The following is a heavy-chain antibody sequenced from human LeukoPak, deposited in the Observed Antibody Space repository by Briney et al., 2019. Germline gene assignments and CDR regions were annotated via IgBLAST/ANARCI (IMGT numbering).Heavy chain of an antibody. CDR2: IYHSGST. V-gene: IGHV4-38-2*02. CDR1: GYSISSGYY. Sequence: PSETLSLTCTVSGYSISSGYYWGWIRQPPGKGLEWIGSIYHSGSTYYNQSLKSRVTISLDTSRNQFSLKLNSVTAADTAVYYCAKSNGYGLIDIWGQGTMVTVSS. D-gene: IGHD3-22*01. CDR3: AKSNGYGLIDI. J-gene: IGHJ3*02.